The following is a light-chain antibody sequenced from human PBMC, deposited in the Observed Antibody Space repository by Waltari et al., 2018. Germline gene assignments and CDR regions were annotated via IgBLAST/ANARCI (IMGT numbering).Light chain of an antibody. V-gene: IGLV4-69*01. CDR2: VNSDGSH. CDR1: SGHSSYA. CDR3: QTGGFGIWV. J-gene: IGLJ3*02. Sequence: QLMLTQSPSASASLGASVKLTCTLSSGHSSYAIAWHQQQPEKGPRYLMKVNSDGSHIKGDGIPDRFSGSSSGAERYLTISSLQSEDEADYYCQTGGFGIWVFGGGT.